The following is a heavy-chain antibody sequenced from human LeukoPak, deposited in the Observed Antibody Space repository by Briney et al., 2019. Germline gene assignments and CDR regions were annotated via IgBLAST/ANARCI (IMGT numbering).Heavy chain of an antibody. Sequence: SETLSLTCTVSGGSISSSSYYWSWIRQPPGKGLEWIGYIYYRGSTNYNPSLMSRASISVDTSKNQFSLKLSSVTAADTAVYYCATIGGWFEYSSSLSAFDIWGQGTMVTVSS. CDR2: IYYRGST. D-gene: IGHD6-6*01. CDR3: ATIGGWFEYSSSLSAFDI. J-gene: IGHJ3*02. CDR1: GGSISSSSYY. V-gene: IGHV4-61*05.